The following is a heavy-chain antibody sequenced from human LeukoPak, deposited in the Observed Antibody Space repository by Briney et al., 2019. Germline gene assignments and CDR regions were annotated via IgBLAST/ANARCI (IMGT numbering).Heavy chain of an antibody. V-gene: IGHV4-59*01. D-gene: IGHD6-6*01. Sequence: SETXSXXCTVSGGSISSYFWIWIRQPPGKGXEXIGYIYYSGNTNSNPSLKSRVTISLDTSKNQFSLKLSSVTAADTAVYYCARAREFSSSSGRAYYFDYWGQGTLVTVSS. CDR2: IYYSGNT. J-gene: IGHJ4*02. CDR1: GGSISSYF. CDR3: ARAREFSSSSGRAYYFDY.